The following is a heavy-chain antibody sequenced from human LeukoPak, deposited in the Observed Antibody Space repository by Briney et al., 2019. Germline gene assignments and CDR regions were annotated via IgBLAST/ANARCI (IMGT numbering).Heavy chain of an antibody. CDR2: ISYDGSNK. D-gene: IGHD2-15*01. V-gene: IGHV3-30-3*01. J-gene: IGHJ4*02. CDR3: ARPDIVVVVAAPWYFDY. CDR1: GFTFSSYA. Sequence: GGSLRLSCAASGFTFSSYAMHWVRQAPGKGLEWVAVISYDGSNKYYADSVKGRFTISRDNSKNTLYLQMNSLRAKDTAVYYCARPDIVVVVAAPWYFDYWGQGTLVTVSS.